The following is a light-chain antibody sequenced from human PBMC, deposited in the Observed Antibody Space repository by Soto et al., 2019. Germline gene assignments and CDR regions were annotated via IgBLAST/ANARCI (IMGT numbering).Light chain of an antibody. CDR1: QSISSY. CDR2: GAS. CDR3: QQTYTTPEIT. Sequence: IQTTQSPSSPSASVGDRVTTTCRRSQSISSYLNWYQQKPGKAPNLLINGASYLKSGVPTRFSSGGAGTDFTLTISSLQPEDFAIYYCQQTYTTPEITFGQGTRLDIK. J-gene: IGKJ5*01. V-gene: IGKV1-39*01.